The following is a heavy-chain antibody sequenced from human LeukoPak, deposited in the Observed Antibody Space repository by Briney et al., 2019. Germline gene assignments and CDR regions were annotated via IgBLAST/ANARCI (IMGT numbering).Heavy chain of an antibody. J-gene: IGHJ4*02. CDR2: MSGSGGST. Sequence: SGGSLRLSCAASGCTFSSYAMSWVRQSPRKGLELVSAMSGSGGSTYYADSVKGRFTISRDNSKNTLYLQMNSLRAEATAVYYCAKEAAFGYSSSWYYFDYWGQGTLVTVSS. CDR1: GCTFSSYA. D-gene: IGHD6-13*01. CDR3: AKEAAFGYSSSWYYFDY. V-gene: IGHV3-23*01.